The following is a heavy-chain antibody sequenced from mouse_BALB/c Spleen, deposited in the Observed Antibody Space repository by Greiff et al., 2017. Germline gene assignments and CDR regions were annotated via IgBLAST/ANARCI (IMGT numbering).Heavy chain of an antibody. CDR1: GFTFSSYG. V-gene: IGHV5-6-3*01. CDR3: ARDSGDFDY. Sequence: DVKLVESGGGLVQPGGSLKLSCAASGFTFSSYGMSWVRQTPDKRLELVATINSNGGSTYYPDSVKVRFTISRDNAKNTLYLQMSSLKSEDTAMYYCARDSGDFDYWGQGTTLTVSS. CDR2: INSNGGST. D-gene: IGHD1-3*01. J-gene: IGHJ2*01.